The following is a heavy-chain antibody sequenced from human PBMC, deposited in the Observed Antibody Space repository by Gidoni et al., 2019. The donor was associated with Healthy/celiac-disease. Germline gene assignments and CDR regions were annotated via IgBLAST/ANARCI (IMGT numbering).Heavy chain of an antibody. CDR2: IYHSGST. V-gene: IGHV4-38-2*02. CDR3: ARAPDQPPDSSGWYYFDY. CDR1: GYSISSGYY. D-gene: IGHD6-19*01. Sequence: QVQLQESGPGLVKPSETLSLTCTVSGYSISSGYYWGWIRQPPGKGLEWIGSIYHSGSTYYNPSLKSRVTISVDTSKNQFSLKLSSVTAADTAVYYCARAPDQPPDSSGWYYFDYWGQGTLVTVSS. J-gene: IGHJ4*02.